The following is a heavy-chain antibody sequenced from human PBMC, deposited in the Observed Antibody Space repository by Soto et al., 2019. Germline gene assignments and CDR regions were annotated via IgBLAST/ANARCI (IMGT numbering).Heavy chain of an antibody. CDR3: AHSSSLNWFDP. CDR2: INSDGSST. D-gene: IGHD6-6*01. J-gene: IGHJ5*02. V-gene: IGHV3-74*01. Sequence: GGSLRLSCAASGFTFSSYWMHWVRQAPGKGLVWVSRINSDGSSTNSADSVKGRFTISRDNAKNTLYLQMNSLRAEDTAVYYCAHSSSLNWFDPWGQGTLVTVSS. CDR1: GFTFSSYW.